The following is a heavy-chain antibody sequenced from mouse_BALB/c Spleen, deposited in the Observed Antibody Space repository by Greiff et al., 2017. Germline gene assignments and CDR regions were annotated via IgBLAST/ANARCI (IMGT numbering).Heavy chain of an antibody. CDR2: ISSGGSYT. V-gene: IGHV5-9-3*01. Sequence: EVQLVESGGGLVKPGGSLKLSCAASGFTFSSYAMSWVRQTPEKRLEWVATISSGGSYTYYPDSVKGRFTISRDNAKNTLYLQMSSLRSEDTAMYYCARLDYGAMDYWGQGTSVTVSS. J-gene: IGHJ4*01. CDR1: GFTFSSYA. D-gene: IGHD1-1*01. CDR3: ARLDYGAMDY.